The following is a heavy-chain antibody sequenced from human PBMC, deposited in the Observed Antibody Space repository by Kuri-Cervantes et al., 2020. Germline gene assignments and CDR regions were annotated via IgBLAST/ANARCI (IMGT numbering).Heavy chain of an antibody. V-gene: IGHV3-33*01. CDR2: IWYDGSNK. CDR3: ARHSSRWGMDV. Sequence: GGSLRLSCAASGFTFSSYGMHWVRQAPGKGLEWVAVIWYDGSNKYYADSVKGRFTIFRDNSKNTLYLQMNSLRAEDTAVYYCARHSSRWGMDVWGQGTTVTVSS. CDR1: GFTFSSYG. D-gene: IGHD6-13*01. J-gene: IGHJ6*02.